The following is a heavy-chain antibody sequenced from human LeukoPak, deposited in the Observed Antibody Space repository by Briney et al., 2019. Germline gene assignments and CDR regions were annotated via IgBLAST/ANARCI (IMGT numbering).Heavy chain of an antibody. CDR1: GFTFSSYG. CDR2: IWYDGSNK. CDR3: AKDSSSGCPTCYYYGMDV. J-gene: IGHJ6*02. V-gene: IGHV3-33*06. Sequence: GRSLRLSCAASGFTFSSYGMHWVRQAPGKGLGWVAVIWYDGSNKYYADSVKGRFTISRDNSKNTLYLQMNSLRAEDTAVYYCAKDSSSGCPTCYYYGMDVWGQGTTVTVSS. D-gene: IGHD6-19*01.